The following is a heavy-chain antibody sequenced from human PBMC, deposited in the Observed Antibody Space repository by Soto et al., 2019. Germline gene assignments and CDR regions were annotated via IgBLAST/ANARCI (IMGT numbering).Heavy chain of an antibody. V-gene: IGHV4-30-4*01. CDR1: GGSISSGYYY. CDR3: ARLRRYSSSPYYSDY. D-gene: IGHD6-6*01. Sequence: SETLSLTCTVSGGSISSGYYYWSWIRQPPGKGLEWIVYIYYSGSTYYNPSLKSRVTISLDTSKNQFSLKLSSVTAADTAVYYCARLRRYSSSPYYSDYWGQGTLVTVSS. CDR2: IYYSGST. J-gene: IGHJ4*02.